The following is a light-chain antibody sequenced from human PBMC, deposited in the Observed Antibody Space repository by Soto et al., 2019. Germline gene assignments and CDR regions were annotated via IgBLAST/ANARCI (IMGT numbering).Light chain of an antibody. J-gene: IGKJ5*01. CDR1: ESVVSSY. CDR2: DAS. Sequence: EIVLTQSPGTLSLSPGERATLSCRATESVVSSYLAWYQQKPGQAPRLLIYDASNRATGIPARFSGSGSGTEFTLTISSLQSEDFAVYYCQQYNNWPAITFGQGTRLEIK. CDR3: QQYNNWPAIT. V-gene: IGKV3D-15*01.